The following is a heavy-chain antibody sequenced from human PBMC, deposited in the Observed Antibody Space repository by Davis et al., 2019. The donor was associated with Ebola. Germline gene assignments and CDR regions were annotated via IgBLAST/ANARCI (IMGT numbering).Heavy chain of an antibody. CDR1: GYTFTSYG. J-gene: IGHJ4*02. V-gene: IGHV1-18*01. CDR3: ARRKDSYSGNDLDS. CDR2: ISAYNGNT. Sequence: AASVKVSCKASGYTFTSYGISWVRQAPGQGLEWMGWISAYNGNTNYAQKLQGRVTMTTDTSTSTAYMELRSLRSEDTAVYYCARRKDSYSGNDLDSWGQGTLVTVSS. D-gene: IGHD4-23*01.